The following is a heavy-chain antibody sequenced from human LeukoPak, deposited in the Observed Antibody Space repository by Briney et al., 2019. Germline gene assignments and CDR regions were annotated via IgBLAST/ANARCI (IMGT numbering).Heavy chain of an antibody. CDR3: ARVGLSGRQWLLSSPRRYCSSTSCYGAFDI. Sequence: SVKVSCKASGGTFSSYAISWVRQAPGQGLEWMGGIIPIFGTANYAQKFQSRVTITADESTSTAYMELSSLRSEDTAVYYCARVGLSGRQWLLSSPRRYCSSTSCYGAFDIWGQGTMVTVSS. CDR2: IIPIFGTA. V-gene: IGHV1-69*13. J-gene: IGHJ3*02. D-gene: IGHD2-2*01. CDR1: GGTFSSYA.